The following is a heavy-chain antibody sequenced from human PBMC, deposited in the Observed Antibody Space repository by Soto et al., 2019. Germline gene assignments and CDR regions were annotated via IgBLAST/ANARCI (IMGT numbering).Heavy chain of an antibody. CDR3: ARDFHYDLSGEANH. Sequence: QVQLVQSGAEVKKPGSSVKVSCKASGGTFSSYTISWVRQAPGQGLEWMGKIIPILGTANYAQKFQGRVTITADKSPSKAYMEMSSLRSEDTAVYYCARDFHYDLSGEANHWGQGTLVTVSS. J-gene: IGHJ5*02. CDR2: IIPILGTA. D-gene: IGHD3-10*02. CDR1: GGTFSSYT. V-gene: IGHV1-69*08.